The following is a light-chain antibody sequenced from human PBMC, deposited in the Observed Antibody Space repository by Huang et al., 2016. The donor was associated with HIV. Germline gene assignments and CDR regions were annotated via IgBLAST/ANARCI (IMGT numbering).Light chain of an antibody. Sequence: DIVMAQSPVSLAVSLGERATLTCRSSQSVFSTSANKDYLAWFQQQPGQPPKLLLFWASTREGEVPDRCRGGGSGTHCTVTIANLESDDAANYYWQEYYASPQTFGQGTRV. CDR3: QEYYASPQT. CDR2: WAS. CDR1: QSVFSTSANKDY. J-gene: IGKJ1*01. V-gene: IGKV4-1*01.